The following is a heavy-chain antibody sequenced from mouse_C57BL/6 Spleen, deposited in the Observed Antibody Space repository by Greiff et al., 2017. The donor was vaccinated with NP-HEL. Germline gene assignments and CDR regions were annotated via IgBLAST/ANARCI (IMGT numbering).Heavy chain of an antibody. CDR2: INYDGSST. J-gene: IGHJ4*01. CDR3: ARYDYDDGYAMDY. D-gene: IGHD2-4*01. Sequence: DVKLVESEGGLVQPGSSMKLSCTASGFTFSDYYMAWVRQVPEKGLEWVANINYDGSSTYYLDSLKSRFIISRDNAKNILYLQMSSLKSEDTATYYCARYDYDDGYAMDYWGQGTSVTVSS. CDR1: GFTFSDYY. V-gene: IGHV5-16*01.